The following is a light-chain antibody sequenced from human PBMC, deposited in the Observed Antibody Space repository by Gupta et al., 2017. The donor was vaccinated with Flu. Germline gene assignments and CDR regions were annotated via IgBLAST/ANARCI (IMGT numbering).Light chain of an antibody. CDR1: SSNIGNSY. CDR2: ENN. Sequence: SVLTQPPSVSAAPGQKVTISCSGSSSNIGNSYVSWYQQVPATAPHLLIYENNKRPSGIPDRCSCATSGTSATLGITGRQNGDEADYYCCTWDNSLRDLVVFGTGTKVTVL. J-gene: IGLJ1*01. V-gene: IGLV1-51*02. CDR3: CTWDNSLRDLVV.